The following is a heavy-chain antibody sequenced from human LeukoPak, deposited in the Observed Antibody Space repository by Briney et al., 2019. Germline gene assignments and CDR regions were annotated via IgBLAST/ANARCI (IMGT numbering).Heavy chain of an antibody. V-gene: IGHV3-7*01. Sequence: GGSLRLSCAASGFTFSSYWMSWVRQAPGRGLEWVAMLNQNGSDKYYVDSVKGRFTISRDNAKNSLYLQMNSLRAEDTALYYCAVSVVLPAAFGFWGQGTLVTVSS. J-gene: IGHJ4*02. CDR2: LNQNGSDK. CDR3: AVSVVLPAAFGF. D-gene: IGHD2-2*01. CDR1: GFTFSSYW.